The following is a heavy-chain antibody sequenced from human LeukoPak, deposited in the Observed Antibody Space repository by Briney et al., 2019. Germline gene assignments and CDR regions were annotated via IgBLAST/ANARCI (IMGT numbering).Heavy chain of an antibody. CDR3: ARDSAQYYYDSSGYLDY. V-gene: IGHV3-33*01. CDR2: IWYDGSNK. D-gene: IGHD3-22*01. Sequence: AGGSLRLSCAASGFTFSSYGMHWVRQAPGKGLEWVAVIWYDGSNKYYADSVKGRFTISRDNSKNTPYLQMNSLRAEDTAVYYCARDSAQYYYDSSGYLDYWGQGTLVTVSS. J-gene: IGHJ4*02. CDR1: GFTFSSYG.